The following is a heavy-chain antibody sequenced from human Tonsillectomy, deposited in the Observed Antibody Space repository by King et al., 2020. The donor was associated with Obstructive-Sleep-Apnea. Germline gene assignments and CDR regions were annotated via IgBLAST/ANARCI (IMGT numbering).Heavy chain of an antibody. CDR3: APRLPTAVADTPFGS. D-gene: IGHD6-19*01. J-gene: IGHJ4*02. CDR1: GFSLSTRGVA. Sequence: TLKESGPTLVKPTQTLTLTCTFSGFSLSTRGVAVGWIRQPPGKALEWLALIYWDDDKRYSPSLKSRLTITKDTSKNQVVLTVSNMYPVDTGTYYGAPRLPTAVADTPFGSWGQGALVTVSS. V-gene: IGHV2-5*02. CDR2: IYWDDDK.